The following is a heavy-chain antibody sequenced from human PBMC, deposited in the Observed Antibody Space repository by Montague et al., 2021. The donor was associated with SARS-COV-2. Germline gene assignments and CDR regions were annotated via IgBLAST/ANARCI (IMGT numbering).Heavy chain of an antibody. Sequence: SETLSLTCAVHGGSFSDYYWSWIRQAPGKGLEWIGEINHSGSTNYNPSLTSRVTISVDTSKNQFSLKLSSVTAADTAVYYCARGAPTIAWLVVVVAGAGWYVDLWGRGTLVSVSA. J-gene: IGHJ2*01. CDR2: INHSGST. D-gene: IGHD2-15*01. V-gene: IGHV4-34*01. CDR1: GGSFSDYY. CDR3: ARGAPTIAWLVVVVAGAGWYVDL.